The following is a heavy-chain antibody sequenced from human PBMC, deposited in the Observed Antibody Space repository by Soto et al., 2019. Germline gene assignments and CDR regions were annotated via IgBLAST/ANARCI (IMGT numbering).Heavy chain of an antibody. CDR2: ISYDGSNK. CDR3: ATNSRSWYEDYYYGMDV. Sequence: GGSLRLSCAASGFTFSSYAMHWVRQAPGKGLEWVAVISYDGSNKYYADSVKGRFTISRDNSKNTLYLQMNSLRAEDAAVYYCATNSRSWYEDYYYGMDVWGQGTTVTVSS. CDR1: GFTFSSYA. D-gene: IGHD6-13*01. V-gene: IGHV3-30-3*01. J-gene: IGHJ6*02.